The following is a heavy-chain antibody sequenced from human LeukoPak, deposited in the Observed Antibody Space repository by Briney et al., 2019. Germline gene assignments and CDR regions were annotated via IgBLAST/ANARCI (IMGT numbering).Heavy chain of an antibody. CDR3: ARRTRPGGWFDP. CDR2: IYYSGST. CDR1: GGSISSYY. D-gene: IGHD2-2*01. Sequence: SETLSLTYTVSGGSISSYYWSWIRQPPGKGLEWIGYIYYSGSTNYNPSLKSRVTISVDTSKNQFSLKLSSVTAADTAVYYCARRTRPGGWFDPWGQGTLVTLSS. J-gene: IGHJ5*02. V-gene: IGHV4-59*08.